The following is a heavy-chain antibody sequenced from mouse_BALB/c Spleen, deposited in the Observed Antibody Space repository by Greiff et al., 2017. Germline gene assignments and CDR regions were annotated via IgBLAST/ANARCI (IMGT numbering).Heavy chain of an antibody. CDR2: IDPSDSYT. V-gene: IGHV1-69*02. D-gene: IGHD6-1*01. CDR3: ASPAGGFAY. J-gene: IGHJ3*01. CDR1: GYTFTSYW. Sequence: QVQLQQSGAELVKPGASVKLSCKASGYTFTSYWMHWVKQRPGQGLEWIGEIDPSDSYTNYNQKFKGKATLTVDKSSSTAYMQLSSLTSEDSAVYYCASPAGGFAYWGQGTLVTVSA.